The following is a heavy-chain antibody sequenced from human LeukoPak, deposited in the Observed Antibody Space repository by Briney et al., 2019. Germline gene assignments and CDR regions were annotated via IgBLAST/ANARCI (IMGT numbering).Heavy chain of an antibody. CDR2: IIPIFGTA. V-gene: IGHV1-69*05. D-gene: IGHD1-20*01. CDR3: ARGWADNWEDAFDI. CDR1: GGTFRSYA. J-gene: IGHJ3*02. Sequence: SVKVSCKASGGTFRSYAISWVRQAPGQGLEWMGGIIPIFGTANYAQKFQGRVTITTDESTSTAYMELSSLRSEDTAVYYCARGWADNWEDAFDIWGQGTMVTVSS.